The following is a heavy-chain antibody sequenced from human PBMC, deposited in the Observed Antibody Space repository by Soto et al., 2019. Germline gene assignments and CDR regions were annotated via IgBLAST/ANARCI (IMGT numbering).Heavy chain of an antibody. Sequence: QLQVQESGPGLVKPSETLSLTCTVSGGSVSSSSYSWGWIRQSPGKGLEWIGTIYSSENTYYNPSLWSRVTISVDTSKNEFSLRLSSVTAADTAVYYCARLNGYCISTNCHGYYGMDVWGQGTTVTVSS. CDR2: IYSSENT. CDR3: ARLNGYCISTNCHGYYGMDV. J-gene: IGHJ6*02. D-gene: IGHD2-2*03. CDR1: GGSVSSSSYS. V-gene: IGHV4-39*01.